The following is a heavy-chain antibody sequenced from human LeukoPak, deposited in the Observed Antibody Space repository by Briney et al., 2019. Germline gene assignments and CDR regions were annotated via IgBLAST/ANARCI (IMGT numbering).Heavy chain of an antibody. Sequence: ASVKVSCKASGGTFSNYAISWVRQAPGQGLEWMGRIIPIFGTANYAQKFQGRVTITTDESTSTAYMELSSLRSEDTAVYYCARDRLWELHTPGHFDYWGQGTLVTVSS. V-gene: IGHV1-69*05. CDR2: IIPIFGTA. CDR3: ARDRLWELHTPGHFDY. D-gene: IGHD1-26*01. J-gene: IGHJ4*02. CDR1: GGTFSNYA.